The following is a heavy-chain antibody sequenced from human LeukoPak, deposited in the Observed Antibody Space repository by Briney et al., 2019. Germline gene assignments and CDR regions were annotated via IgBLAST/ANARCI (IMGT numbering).Heavy chain of an antibody. CDR1: DGSINGYY. CDR2: MYSGGTT. J-gene: IGHJ4*02. Sequence: SETLSLTCTVSDGSINGYYWSWIRQPPGKGLDWIGYMYSGGTTNYSPSLKSRVTISEDMSKNQFSLKLTSVTAADTAVYYCARGSPHYYDSSGYFDYWGQGTLVTVSS. V-gene: IGHV4-59*01. D-gene: IGHD3-22*01. CDR3: ARGSPHYYDSSGYFDY.